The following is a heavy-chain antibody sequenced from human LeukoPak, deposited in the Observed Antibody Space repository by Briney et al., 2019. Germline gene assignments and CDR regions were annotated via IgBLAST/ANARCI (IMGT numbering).Heavy chain of an antibody. CDR1: GDSVSSNSAA. D-gene: IGHD6-13*01. Sequence: SQTLSLTCAISGDSVSSNSAAWNWIRQSPSRGLEWLGRTYYRSKWYNDYAVSVKSRITINPNTSKNQFSLQLNSVTAEDTGVYYCARDSSSWYYYFDYWGQGTLVTVSS. J-gene: IGHJ4*02. V-gene: IGHV6-1*01. CDR2: TYYRSKWYN. CDR3: ARDSSSWYYYFDY.